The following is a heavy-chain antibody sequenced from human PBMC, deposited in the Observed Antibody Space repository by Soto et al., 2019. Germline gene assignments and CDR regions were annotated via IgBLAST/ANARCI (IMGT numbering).Heavy chain of an antibody. CDR1: GYTFTSYG. D-gene: IGHD1-26*01. CDR2: ISAYNGNT. V-gene: IGHV1-18*01. CDR3: ARDLLRNWFDP. Sequence: VSCKASGYTFTSYGISWVRQAPGQGLEWMGWISAYNGNTNYAQELQGRVTMTTDTSTSTAYMELRSLRSDDTAVYYCARDLLRNWFDPWGQGTLVTVSS. J-gene: IGHJ5*02.